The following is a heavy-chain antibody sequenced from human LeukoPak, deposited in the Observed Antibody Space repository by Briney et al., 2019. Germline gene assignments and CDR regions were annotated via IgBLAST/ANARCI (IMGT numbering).Heavy chain of an antibody. CDR3: ARDAMVWGVISMYYYYYGMDV. Sequence: SQTLSLTCTVSGGSISSGDYYWSWIRQPPGKGLEWIGYIYYSGSTYYNPSLKSRVTISVDTSKNQFSLKLSSVTAADTAVYYCARDAMVWGVISMYYYYYGMDVWGQGTTVTVSS. V-gene: IGHV4-30-4*01. CDR2: IYYSGST. CDR1: GGSISSGDYY. J-gene: IGHJ6*02. D-gene: IGHD3-10*01.